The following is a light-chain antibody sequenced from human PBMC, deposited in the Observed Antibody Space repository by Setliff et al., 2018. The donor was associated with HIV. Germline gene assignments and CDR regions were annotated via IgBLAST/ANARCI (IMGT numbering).Light chain of an antibody. Sequence: QSVLTQPRSVSGSPGQSVTIACTGTNSDVGSYNYVSWYQQHPGKAPKLVLFDVTKRPSGVPDRFSGSKSANTASLTISGLHTEDEADYYCCSYAGKFLFVFGTGTKVNVL. CDR1: NSDVGSYNY. CDR3: CSYAGKFLFV. CDR2: DVT. V-gene: IGLV2-11*01. J-gene: IGLJ1*01.